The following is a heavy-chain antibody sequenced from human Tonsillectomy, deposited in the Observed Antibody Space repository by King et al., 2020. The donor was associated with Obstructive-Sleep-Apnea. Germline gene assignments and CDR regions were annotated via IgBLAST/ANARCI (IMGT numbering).Heavy chain of an antibody. CDR2: ITAYNGNT. CDR3: ARDRDYYASGSYADY. CDR1: GYTFTSYG. V-gene: IGHV1-18*01. Sequence: QLVQSGAEVKKPGASVKVSCKASGYTFTSYGISWVRQAPGQGLEWMGWITAYNGNTHYAQKLQGRVIMTTDTATTTAYMELRSLRSDDTAVYYCARDRDYYASGSYADYCGQGTLVTVSS. D-gene: IGHD3-10*01. J-gene: IGHJ4*02.